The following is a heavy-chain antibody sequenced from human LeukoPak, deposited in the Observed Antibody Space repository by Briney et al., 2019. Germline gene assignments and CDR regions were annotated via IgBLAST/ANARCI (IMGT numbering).Heavy chain of an antibody. Sequence: GGSLRLSCAASGFTFSSYGMHWVRQAPGKGLEWVAVISYDGSNTYYADSVKSRFTISRDNSKNTLYLQMNSLRAEDTAVYYCAKGRIAAAGEGAGAFDIWGQGTMVTVSS. J-gene: IGHJ3*02. CDR3: AKGRIAAAGEGAGAFDI. D-gene: IGHD6-13*01. CDR1: GFTFSSYG. V-gene: IGHV3-30*18. CDR2: ISYDGSNT.